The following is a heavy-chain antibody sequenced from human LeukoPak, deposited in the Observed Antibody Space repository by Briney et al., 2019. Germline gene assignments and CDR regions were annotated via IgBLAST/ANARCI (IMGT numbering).Heavy chain of an antibody. Sequence: ASVKVSCKASGYTFTSYGISWVRQAPGQGLEWMGGIIPIFGTANYAQKFQGRVTITADESTSTAYMELSSLRSEDTAVYYCRGSGYYSDAFDIWGQGTMVTVSS. V-gene: IGHV1-69*13. D-gene: IGHD3-22*01. CDR3: RGSGYYSDAFDI. CDR1: GYTFTSYG. J-gene: IGHJ3*02. CDR2: IIPIFGTA.